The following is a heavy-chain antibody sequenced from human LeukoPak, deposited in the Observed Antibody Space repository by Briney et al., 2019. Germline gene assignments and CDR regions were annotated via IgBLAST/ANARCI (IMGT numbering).Heavy chain of an antibody. Sequence: PGGSLRLSCAAFGFTFSSYAMSWVRQAPGKGLEWVSAISGSGGSTYYADSVKGRFTISRDNSKNTLYLQMNSLRAEDTAVYYCAKGLKAVAGTNYFDYWGQGTLVTVSS. CDR2: ISGSGGST. CDR1: GFTFSSYA. J-gene: IGHJ4*02. V-gene: IGHV3-23*01. D-gene: IGHD6-19*01. CDR3: AKGLKAVAGTNYFDY.